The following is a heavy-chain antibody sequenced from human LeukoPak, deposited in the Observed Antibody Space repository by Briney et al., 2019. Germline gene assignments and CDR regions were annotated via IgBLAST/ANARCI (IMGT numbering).Heavy chain of an antibody. Sequence: ASVKDSCKASGYTFTSYDINWVRQATGQGLDGRGGMNPNSGNTGSAQRFQGRITMTRDTSISTASMELSSLRSEDTAVYYCARGPLVRLPSSFDPWGQGTLVTVSS. CDR2: MNPNSGNT. V-gene: IGHV1-8*01. CDR3: ARGPLVRLPSSFDP. J-gene: IGHJ5*02. CDR1: GYTFTSYD. D-gene: IGHD3-16*02.